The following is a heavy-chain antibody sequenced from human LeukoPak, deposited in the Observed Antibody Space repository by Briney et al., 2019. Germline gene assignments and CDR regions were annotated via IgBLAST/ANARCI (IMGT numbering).Heavy chain of an antibody. CDR1: GYTFTSYD. CDR2: MNPNSGNT. Sequence: ASVKVSCKASGYTFTSYDINWVRQATEQGLEWMGWMNPNSGNTGYAQKFQGRVTMTRNTSISTAYMELSSLRSEDTAVYYCARGYSSGYYYQGWFDPWGQGTLVTVSS. V-gene: IGHV1-8*01. CDR3: ARGYSSGYYYQGWFDP. J-gene: IGHJ5*02. D-gene: IGHD3-22*01.